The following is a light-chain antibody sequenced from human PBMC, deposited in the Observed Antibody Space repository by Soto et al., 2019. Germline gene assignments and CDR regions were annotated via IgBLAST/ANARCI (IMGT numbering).Light chain of an antibody. J-gene: IGKJ1*01. Sequence: DIQMTQSPSTLSASVGDRVSITCRARQSISRQLAGYQQKPGKAPNLLIYQASNVETGLPSRFTGSGSGTEFSLTISSLQPDDLATHYCHQYQSYWTFGQGTKVEVK. CDR1: QSISRQ. CDR3: HQYQSYWT. CDR2: QAS. V-gene: IGKV1-5*03.